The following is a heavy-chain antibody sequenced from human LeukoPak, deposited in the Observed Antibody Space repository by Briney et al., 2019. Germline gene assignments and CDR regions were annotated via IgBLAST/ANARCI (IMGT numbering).Heavy chain of an antibody. CDR3: ARLAAAGNFDY. D-gene: IGHD6-13*01. J-gene: IGHJ4*02. CDR1: GFTFSSYD. CDR2: IGTAGDT. Sequence: GGSLRLFCAASGFTFSSYDMHWVRQAPGKGLEWVSAIGTAGDTYYPGSVKGRFTISRENAKNSLYLQMNSLRAGDTAVYYCARLAAAGNFDYWGQGTLVTVSS. V-gene: IGHV3-13*01.